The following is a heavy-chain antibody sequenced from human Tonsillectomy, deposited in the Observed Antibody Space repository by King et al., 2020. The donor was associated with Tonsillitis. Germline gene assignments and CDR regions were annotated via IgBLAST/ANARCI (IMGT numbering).Heavy chain of an antibody. V-gene: IGHV4-31*03. CDR2: IYYSGST. CDR3: AKQKVDYGENSWSLDFGFDV. D-gene: IGHD4-23*01. CDR1: GGSISRDVDH. J-gene: IGHJ3*01. Sequence: VQLQESGPGLVEPSQTLSLTCTVSGGSISRDVDHWNWIRQPPGEGLEWIGSIYYSGSTSSHPSLTSRVTLSLDTSKNKFSLKLTSVTATDTAVYYCAKQKVDYGENSWSLDFGFDVWGQGTMVTVSS.